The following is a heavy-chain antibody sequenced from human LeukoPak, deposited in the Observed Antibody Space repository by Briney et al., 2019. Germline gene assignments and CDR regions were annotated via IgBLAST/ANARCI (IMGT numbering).Heavy chain of an antibody. CDR3: ARVTGYMTEDYFDY. D-gene: IGHD6-13*01. CDR1: GGSISSGSHY. Sequence: KSSETLSLTCTVSGGSISSGSHYWSWIRQPAGKGLEWIGRIYTSGSTDYSPSLKSRVTISVDTSKNQFSLKLSSVTAADTAVYYCARVTGYMTEDYFDYWGQGTLITVSS. J-gene: IGHJ4*02. CDR2: IYTSGST. V-gene: IGHV4-61*02.